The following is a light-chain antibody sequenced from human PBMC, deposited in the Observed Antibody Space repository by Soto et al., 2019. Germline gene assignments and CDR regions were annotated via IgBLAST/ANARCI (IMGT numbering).Light chain of an antibody. Sequence: EIVMTQSPATLSVSPGERATLSCRASQSVSSNLAWYQQRPGLAPRLLIYDASNRAADIAARFSGSGSGTDFTLTISSLVPEDFAVYYCQQYHNWPMTFGQGTRLAIK. J-gene: IGKJ5*01. CDR1: QSVSSN. CDR3: QQYHNWPMT. CDR2: DAS. V-gene: IGKV3D-15*01.